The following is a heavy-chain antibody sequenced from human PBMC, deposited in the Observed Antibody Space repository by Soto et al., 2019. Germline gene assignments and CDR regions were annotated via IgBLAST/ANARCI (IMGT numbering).Heavy chain of an antibody. V-gene: IGHV1-69*01. CDR2: LIPIFGTA. CDR3: ARASGAAGIRPRVFDYYYYGKYV. D-gene: IGHD6-13*01. Sequence: QVQLVQSGAEVKKPGSSVKVSCKASGGTFSSYAISWVRQAPGQGLESMGGLIPIFGTANYAQKFQARVTITADEPTSTDHKELRSVRSEDTAVYYCARASGAAGIRPRVFDYYYYGKYVWGQGTTVTVSS. CDR1: GGTFSSYA. J-gene: IGHJ6*02.